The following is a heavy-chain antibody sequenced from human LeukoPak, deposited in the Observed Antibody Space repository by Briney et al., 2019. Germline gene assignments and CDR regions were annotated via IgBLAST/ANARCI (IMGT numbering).Heavy chain of an antibody. CDR3: ATDQLRSRAFDI. J-gene: IGHJ3*02. CDR1: GYTLTELS. Sequence: GASVKVSCKVSGYTLTELSMHWVRQAPGKGLEWMGGFDPEDGETIYAQKFQGRVTMTEDTSTDTAYMELSSLRTEDTAVYYCATDQLRSRAFDIWGQGTMVTVSS. V-gene: IGHV1-24*01. CDR2: FDPEDGET. D-gene: IGHD4-17*01.